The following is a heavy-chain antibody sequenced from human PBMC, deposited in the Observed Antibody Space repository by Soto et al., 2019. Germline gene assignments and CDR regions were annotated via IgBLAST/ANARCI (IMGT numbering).Heavy chain of an antibody. Sequence: QLQLQESGPGLVKPSQTLSLTCTVSGGSLSSGGHYWTWIRQHPGKGLEWIVSIYSSGTTFFNPSLSSRLTMSVDTSKNHFSLSLSSVTAADTAVYYCARDFTTYYHFDSCGQGTLVTFSS. CDR1: GGSLSSGGHY. CDR2: IYSSGTT. CDR3: ARDFTTYYHFDS. D-gene: IGHD3-10*01. J-gene: IGHJ4*02. V-gene: IGHV4-31*03.